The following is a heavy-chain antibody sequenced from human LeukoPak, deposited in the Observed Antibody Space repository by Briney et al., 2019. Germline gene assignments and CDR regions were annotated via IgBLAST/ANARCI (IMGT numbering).Heavy chain of an antibody. CDR3: AKDAPVNIVVVPAANS. V-gene: IGHV3-23*01. D-gene: IGHD2-2*01. J-gene: IGHJ4*02. CDR2: ISGSGGST. Sequence: GGSLRLSCAASGFTFSSYAMSWVRQAPGKGLEWVSAISGSGGSTYYADSVKGRFTISRDNSKNTLYLQMNSPRAEDTAVYYCAKDAPVNIVVVPAANSWGQGTLVTVSS. CDR1: GFTFSSYA.